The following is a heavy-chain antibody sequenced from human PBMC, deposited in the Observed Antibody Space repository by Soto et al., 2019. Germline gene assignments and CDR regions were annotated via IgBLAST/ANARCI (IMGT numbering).Heavy chain of an antibody. Sequence: ASVKVSRKVSRYTLTELSMHWVRQAPGKGLEWMGGFDPEDGETIYAQKFQGRVTMTEDTSTDTAYMELSSLRSEDTAVYYCATDILTGYRVDYWGQGTLVTVSS. CDR2: FDPEDGET. V-gene: IGHV1-24*01. J-gene: IGHJ4*02. D-gene: IGHD3-9*01. CDR1: RYTLTELS. CDR3: ATDILTGYRVDY.